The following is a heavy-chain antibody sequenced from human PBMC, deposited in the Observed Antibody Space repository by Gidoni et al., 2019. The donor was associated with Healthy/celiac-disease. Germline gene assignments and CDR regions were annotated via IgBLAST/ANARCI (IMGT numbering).Heavy chain of an antibody. V-gene: IGHV3-43*01. J-gene: IGHJ4*02. Sequence: EVQLVESGGVVVQPGGSLRLSCAASGFTFDDYTMHWVRQAPGKGLEWVSLISWDGGSTYYADSVKGRFTISRDNSKNSLYLQMNSLRTEDTALYYCACIAAAGTRVDYWGQGTLVTVSS. CDR1: GFTFDDYT. D-gene: IGHD6-13*01. CDR3: ACIAAAGTRVDY. CDR2: ISWDGGST.